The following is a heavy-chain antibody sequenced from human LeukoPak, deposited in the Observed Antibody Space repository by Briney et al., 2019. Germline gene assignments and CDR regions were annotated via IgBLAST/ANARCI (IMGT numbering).Heavy chain of an antibody. J-gene: IGHJ4*02. CDR3: ARAGSARSRDY. V-gene: IGHV3-7*05. CDR2: INQDGSEK. D-gene: IGHD6-19*01. CDR1: GFTFSTYW. Sequence: GGSLRLSCAASGFTFSTYWMSWVRQAPGKGLEWVANINQDGSEKFYVDSVKGRFTISRDNAKHSLYLQVNILRAEDTAVYYCARAGSARSRDYWGQGTLVIVSS.